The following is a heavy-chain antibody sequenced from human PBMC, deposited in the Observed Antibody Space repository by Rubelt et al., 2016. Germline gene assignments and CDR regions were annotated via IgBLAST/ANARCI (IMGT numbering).Heavy chain of an antibody. J-gene: IGHJ1*01. D-gene: IGHD4-17*01. CDR1: GFTFSSYG. CDR2: IRYDGSNK. CDR3: AKPARLDYGINAEYFQH. V-gene: IGHV3-30*02. Sequence: QVQLVESGGGVVQPGGSLRLSCAASGFTFSSYGMHWVRQAPGKGLEWVAFIRYDGSNKYYADSVKGRFTISRDNSKNTLYLQRNSLGAEDTAVYYCAKPARLDYGINAEYFQHWGQGTLVTVSS.